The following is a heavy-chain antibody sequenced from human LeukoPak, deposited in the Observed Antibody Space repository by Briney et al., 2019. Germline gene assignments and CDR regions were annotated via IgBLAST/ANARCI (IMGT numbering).Heavy chain of an antibody. Sequence: PSETLSLTCTVSGGSISSYYWSWIRQPAGKGLEWIGRIYTGGSTNYNPSLKSRFTMSVDTSKNQFSLKLSSVTAADTAVYYCARVRDSSGWTIIDYWGQGTLVTVSS. CDR1: GGSISSYY. V-gene: IGHV4-4*07. D-gene: IGHD6-19*01. J-gene: IGHJ4*02. CDR2: IYTGGST. CDR3: ARVRDSSGWTIIDY.